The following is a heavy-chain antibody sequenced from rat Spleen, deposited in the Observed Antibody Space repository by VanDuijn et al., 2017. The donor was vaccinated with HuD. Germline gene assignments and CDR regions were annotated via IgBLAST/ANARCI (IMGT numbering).Heavy chain of an antibody. Sequence: QVQLKESGPGLVQSSQTLSLTCTVSGFSITSYHISWFRQPPGKGLEWMGVIWSGGSTDYNSALKSRLSISRDTSKNQVFLKMNSLQSEDTTTYYCARASGYNWYFDFWGPGTMVTVSS. CDR3: ARASGYNWYFDF. D-gene: IGHD4-3*01. CDR2: IWSGGST. V-gene: IGHV2-43*01. J-gene: IGHJ1*01. CDR1: GFSITSYH.